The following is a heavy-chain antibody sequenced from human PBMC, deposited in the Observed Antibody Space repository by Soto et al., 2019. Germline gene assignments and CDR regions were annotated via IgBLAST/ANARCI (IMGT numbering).Heavy chain of an antibody. Sequence: PGGSLRLSCAASGFTFSSYAMSWVRQAPGKGLEWVSAISGSGGSTYYADSVKGRFTISRDNSKNTLYLQMNSLRAEVTAVYYCAKDLVLRYYDSSGYHDYWGQGTLVTVSS. CDR3: AKDLVLRYYDSSGYHDY. J-gene: IGHJ4*02. CDR1: GFTFSSYA. D-gene: IGHD3-22*01. V-gene: IGHV3-23*01. CDR2: ISGSGGST.